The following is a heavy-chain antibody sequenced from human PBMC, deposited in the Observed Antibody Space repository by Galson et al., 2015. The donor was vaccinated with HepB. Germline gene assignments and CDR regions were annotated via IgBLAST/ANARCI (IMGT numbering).Heavy chain of an antibody. J-gene: IGHJ4*02. CDR3: AREGDGYNYFDY. D-gene: IGHD5-24*01. CDR1: GFTVSSNY. CDR2: IYSGGST. Sequence: SLRLSCAASGFTVSSNYMSWVRQAPGKGLEWVSVIYSGGSTYYADSVKGRFTISRDNSKNTLYLQMNSLRAEDTAVYYCAREGDGYNYFDYWGQGTLVTVSS. V-gene: IGHV3-66*01.